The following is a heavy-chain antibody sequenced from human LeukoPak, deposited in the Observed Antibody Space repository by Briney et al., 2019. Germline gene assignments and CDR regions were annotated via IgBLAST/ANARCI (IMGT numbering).Heavy chain of an antibody. V-gene: IGHV7-4-1*02. CDR1: GYTFTTYA. J-gene: IGHJ4*02. Sequence: ASVKVSCKASGYTFTTYAMTWVRQAPGQGLEWLGRSNTNTGSPTYAQGFTRRFVLSLDTSVRTAYLQISSLRAEDTAVYYCARGRTVADTIDYWGQGTLVTVSS. CDR3: ARGRTVADTIDY. CDR2: SNTNTGSP. D-gene: IGHD6-19*01.